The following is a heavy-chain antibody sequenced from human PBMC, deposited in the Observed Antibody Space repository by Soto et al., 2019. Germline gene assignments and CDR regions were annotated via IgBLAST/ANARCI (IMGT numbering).Heavy chain of an antibody. CDR3: ARSGYDILTGLNYYYYYYMDV. CDR1: GGSISSYY. D-gene: IGHD3-9*01. J-gene: IGHJ6*03. CDR2: IYYSGST. Sequence: SETLSLTCTVSGGSISSYYWSWIRQPPGRGLEWIGYIYYSGSTNYNPSLKSRVTISVDTSKNQFSLKLSSVTAADTAVYYCARSGYDILTGLNYYYYYYMDVWGKGTTVTVSS. V-gene: IGHV4-59*01.